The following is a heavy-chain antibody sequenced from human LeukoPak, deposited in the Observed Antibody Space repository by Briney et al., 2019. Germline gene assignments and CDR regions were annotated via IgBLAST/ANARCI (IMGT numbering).Heavy chain of an antibody. Sequence: GGSLRLSCAASGFPFSYYGMHWVRQAPGKGLEWVAFIRYTASDKYYADSVKGRFTISRDNSKNTLYLQMNSLRAEDTAVYYCAKDWDDYYGSGSYFDYWGQGTLVTVSS. CDR2: IRYTASDK. D-gene: IGHD3-10*01. J-gene: IGHJ4*02. CDR1: GFPFSYYG. CDR3: AKDWDDYYGSGSYFDY. V-gene: IGHV3-30*02.